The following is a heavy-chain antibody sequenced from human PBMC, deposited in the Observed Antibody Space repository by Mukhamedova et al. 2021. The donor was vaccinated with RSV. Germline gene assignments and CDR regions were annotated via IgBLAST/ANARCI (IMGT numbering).Heavy chain of an antibody. J-gene: IGHJ3*02. D-gene: IGHD3-22*01. V-gene: IGHV3-74*01. CDR2: SDGSSS. Sequence: SDGSSSSYADSVKGRFTISRDNAKNTLYLQMNSLRAEATAVYYCASNSYDSSGYYYKDAFDIWGQGTMVTVSS. CDR3: ASNSYDSSGYYYKDAFDI.